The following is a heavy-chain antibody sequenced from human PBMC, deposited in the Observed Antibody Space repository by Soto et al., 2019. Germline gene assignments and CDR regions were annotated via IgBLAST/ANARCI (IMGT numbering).Heavy chain of an antibody. Sequence: GESLKISCKGSGYSFTSYWIGWVRQMPGKGLEWMGIIYPGDSDTRYSPSFQGQVTISADKSISTAYLQWSSLSAEDTAVYHCAKNQGVELVPLATVDWFDPWGQGSVVTVSS. D-gene: IGHD1-26*01. J-gene: IGHJ5*02. V-gene: IGHV5-51*01. CDR1: GYSFTSYW. CDR2: IYPGDSDT. CDR3: AKNQGVELVPLATVDWFDP.